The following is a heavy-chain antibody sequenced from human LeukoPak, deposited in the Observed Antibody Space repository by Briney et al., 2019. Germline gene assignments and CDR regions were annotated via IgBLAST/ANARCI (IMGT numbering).Heavy chain of an antibody. J-gene: IGHJ4*02. CDR2: ISGSGGST. CDR3: AKSPHYYDSSGLEGY. CDR1: GFTFSSYA. V-gene: IGHV3-23*01. D-gene: IGHD3-22*01. Sequence: GGSLRLTCAASGFTFSSYAVSWVRQAPGKGLEWVSAISGSGGSTYYADSVKGRFTISRDNSKNTVYLQMNSLRAEDTAVYYCAKSPHYYDSSGLEGYWGQGTLVTVSS.